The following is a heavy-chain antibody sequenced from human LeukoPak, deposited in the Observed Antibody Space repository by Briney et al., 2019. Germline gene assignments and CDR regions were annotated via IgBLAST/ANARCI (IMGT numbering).Heavy chain of an antibody. Sequence: PSETLSLTCAVYGGSFSGYYWSWIRQPPGKGLEWIGEINHSGSTNYNPSLKSRVTISVDTSKNQFSLKLSSVTAADTAVYYCARYSYAIDYSGQGTLVTVSS. V-gene: IGHV4-34*01. CDR2: INHSGST. CDR3: ARYSYAIDY. D-gene: IGHD5-18*01. J-gene: IGHJ4*02. CDR1: GGSFSGYY.